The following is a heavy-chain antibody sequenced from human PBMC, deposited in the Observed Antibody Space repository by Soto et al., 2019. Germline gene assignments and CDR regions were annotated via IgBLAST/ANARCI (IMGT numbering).Heavy chain of an antibody. V-gene: IGHV3-23*01. CDR3: AKQALYDRSGYYQRAFQH. CDR1: GFTFSSYA. D-gene: IGHD3-22*01. Sequence: EVQLLESGGGLVQPGGSLRLTCAASGFTFSSYAMGWVRQAPGKGLEWVSSMSGPGGSIYYADSVKGRFTISRDNSKDTVDLQINSLRAEDTAVYYCAKQALYDRSGYYQRAFQHWGQGTLITVSS. CDR2: MSGPGGSI. J-gene: IGHJ1*01.